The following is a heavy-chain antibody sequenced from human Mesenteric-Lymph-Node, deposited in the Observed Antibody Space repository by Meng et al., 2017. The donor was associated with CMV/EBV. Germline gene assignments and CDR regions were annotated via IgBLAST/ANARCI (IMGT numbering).Heavy chain of an antibody. D-gene: IGHD5-18*01. CDR3: ARVGGPPPRYNYAGYYFDY. Sequence: GGPLRLSCAASGFTFHSYSMSWVRQAPGKGLEWVSYINFSSDYIYYSDSVKGRFTISRDNARNALYLQMNSLRVEDTAVYYCARVGGPPPRYNYAGYYFDYWGRGTLVTVSS. CDR1: GFTFHSYS. V-gene: IGHV3-21*01. CDR2: INFSSDYI. J-gene: IGHJ4*02.